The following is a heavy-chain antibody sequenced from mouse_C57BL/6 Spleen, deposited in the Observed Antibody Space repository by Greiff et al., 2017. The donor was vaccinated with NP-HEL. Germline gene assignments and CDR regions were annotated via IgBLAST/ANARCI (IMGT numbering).Heavy chain of an antibody. V-gene: IGHV1-76*01. CDR2: IYPGSGNT. J-gene: IGHJ1*03. CDR3: ARLGLPGYFDV. Sequence: QVQLKESGAELVRPGASVKLSCKASGYTFTDYYINWVKQRPGQGLEWIARIYPGSGNTYYNEKFKGKATLTAEKSSSTAYMQLSSLTSEDSAVYFCARLGLPGYFDVWGTGTTVTVSS. CDR1: GYTFTDYY. D-gene: IGHD2-4*01.